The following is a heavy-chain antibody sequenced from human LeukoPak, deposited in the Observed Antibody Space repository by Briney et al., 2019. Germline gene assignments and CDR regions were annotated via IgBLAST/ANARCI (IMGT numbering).Heavy chain of an antibody. D-gene: IGHD6-13*01. CDR3: ARGYSSSWTYYYMDV. J-gene: IGHJ6*03. CDR1: GGSFSGYY. V-gene: IGHV4-34*01. CDR2: INHSGST. Sequence: KTSETLSLTCAVYGGSFSGYYWSWTRQPPGKGLEWIGEINHSGSTNYNPSLKSRVTISVDTSKNQFSLKLSSVTAADTAVYYCARGYSSSWTYYYMDVWGKGTTVTVSS.